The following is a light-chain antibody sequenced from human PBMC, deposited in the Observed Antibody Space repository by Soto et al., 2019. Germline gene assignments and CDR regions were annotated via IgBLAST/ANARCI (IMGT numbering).Light chain of an antibody. V-gene: IGKV3-20*01. CDR1: QNVSTTY. CDR2: ATS. J-gene: IGKJ4*01. CDR3: QQYGDSVT. Sequence: EIVLTQSPGTLSLSPGERATLSCRASQNVSTTYFAWFQQKPGQAPRLLIYATSNRATDIPDRFSGSGSGTDFTLTISRLEPEDFAVYFCQQYGDSVTFGGGTKVDIK.